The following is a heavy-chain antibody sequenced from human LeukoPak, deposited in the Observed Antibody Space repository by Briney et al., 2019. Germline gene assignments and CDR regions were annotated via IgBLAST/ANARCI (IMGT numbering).Heavy chain of an antibody. CDR2: INESGST. V-gene: IGHV4-34*01. Sequence: SETLFLTCAVYGGSISGHYWSWIRQPPGKGLEWIEEINESGSTNHNPSLKSRVTTSVDTSKNQFSLKLNSVTAADTAIYYCARVFGQQLGAFDIWGQGTMVTVSS. J-gene: IGHJ3*02. CDR3: ARVFGQQLGAFDI. D-gene: IGHD6-13*01. CDR1: GGSISGHY.